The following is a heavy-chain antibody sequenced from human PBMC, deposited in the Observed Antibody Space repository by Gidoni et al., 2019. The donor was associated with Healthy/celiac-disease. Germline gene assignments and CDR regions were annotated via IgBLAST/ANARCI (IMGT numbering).Heavy chain of an antibody. V-gene: IGHV4-30-4*01. Sequence: VWLQEPGPGLVKPAQTLSLSCPVSGGSISRGDYYWSWLRQPPGKGLEWIGYIYYSGSSYYNPTLKSRITISVDTTKDPFSLKLSSVTAADTPVYYCASRERTADIVVVPAAKGAFDIWGQGTMVTVSS. CDR2: IYYSGSS. CDR1: GGSISRGDYY. D-gene: IGHD2-2*01. J-gene: IGHJ3*02. CDR3: ASRERTADIVVVPAAKGAFDI.